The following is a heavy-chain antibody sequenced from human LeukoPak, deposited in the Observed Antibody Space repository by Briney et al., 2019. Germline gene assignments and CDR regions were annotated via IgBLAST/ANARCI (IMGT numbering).Heavy chain of an antibody. D-gene: IGHD3-16*02. V-gene: IGHV4-39*01. J-gene: IGHJ4*02. CDR1: GGSISSSSSY. Sequence: SETLSLTCTVSGGSISSSSSYWAWIRQPPGKGLEWIGSTYYTGSTYRNPSLKSRFTISVDTSKNQFFLKLSSVTAADTAVYYCARLGGYHDPPDYWGQGTLVTVSS. CDR3: ARLGGYHDPPDY. CDR2: TYYTGST.